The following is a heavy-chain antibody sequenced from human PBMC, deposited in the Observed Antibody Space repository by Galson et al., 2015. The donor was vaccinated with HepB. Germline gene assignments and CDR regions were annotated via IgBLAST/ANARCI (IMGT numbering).Heavy chain of an antibody. CDR1: GFTFSGSA. V-gene: IGHV3-73*01. J-gene: IGHJ4*01. Sequence: LSCAASGFTFSGSAIHWVRQASGKGPEWVGRIRSKANNYATSYVPSLEGRFTISRDDSKNMAYLHMRSLKSEDTAVYYCARLGDFSGYSSRWGQGTLVTVSS. D-gene: IGHD6-13*01. CDR3: ARLGDFSGYSSR. CDR2: IRSKANNYAT.